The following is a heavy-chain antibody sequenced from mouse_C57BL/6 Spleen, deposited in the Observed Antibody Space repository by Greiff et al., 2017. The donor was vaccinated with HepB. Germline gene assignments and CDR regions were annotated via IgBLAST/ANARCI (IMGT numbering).Heavy chain of an antibody. CDR1: GYTFTDYN. V-gene: IGHV1-18*01. D-gene: IGHD2-4*01. Sequence: VQLKESGPELVKPGASVKIPCKASGYTFTDYNMDWVKQSHGKSLEWIGDINPNNGGTIYNQKFKGKATLTVDKSSSTAYMELRSLTSEDTAVYYCARVGLRRGAWFAYWGQGTLVTVSA. CDR3: ARVGLRRGAWFAY. CDR2: INPNNGGT. J-gene: IGHJ3*01.